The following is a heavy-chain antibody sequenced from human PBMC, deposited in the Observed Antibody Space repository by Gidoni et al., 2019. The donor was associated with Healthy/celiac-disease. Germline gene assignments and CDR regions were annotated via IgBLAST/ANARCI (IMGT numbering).Heavy chain of an antibody. D-gene: IGHD2-21*02. CDR2: ISSSSSYI. CDR3: ARDPYCGGDCYSLSYYYYYGMDV. J-gene: IGHJ6*02. V-gene: IGHV3-21*01. CDR1: GFTFSSYS. Sequence: EVQLVESGGGLVKPGGSLRLSCAASGFTFSSYSMNWVRQAPGKGLEWVSSISSSSSYIYYADSVKVRFTISRDNAKNALYLQMNSLRAEDTAVYYCARDPYCGGDCYSLSYYYYYGMDVWGQGTTVTVSS.